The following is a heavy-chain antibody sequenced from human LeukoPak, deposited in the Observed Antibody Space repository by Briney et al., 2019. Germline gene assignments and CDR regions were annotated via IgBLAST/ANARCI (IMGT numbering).Heavy chain of an antibody. J-gene: IGHJ4*02. CDR1: GFTFSSYG. Sequence: GGSLRLSCAASGFTFSSYGMHWVRETPGKGVEWVALIWYDGSNKYYADSVKGRFTISRDNSKNTVYLQMNRLRAEDTAVYSCARELSPLVKYSFDSWGQGTQVTVSS. CDR2: IWYDGSNK. CDR3: ARELSPLVKYSFDS. D-gene: IGHD2/OR15-2a*01. V-gene: IGHV3-33*01.